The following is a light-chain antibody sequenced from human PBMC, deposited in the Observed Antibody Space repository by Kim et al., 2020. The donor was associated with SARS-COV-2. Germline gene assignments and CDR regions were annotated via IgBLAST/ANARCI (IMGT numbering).Light chain of an antibody. Sequence: PGKTARINCGGNSIGSKSVNWYQEKPGQAPVLVISYDSDRPSGIPERFSGSNSGNTATLTISRVEAGDEADYYCQVWDSSSDHRVFFGGGTQLTVL. J-gene: IGLJ2*01. CDR1: SIGSKS. CDR2: YDS. CDR3: QVWDSSSDHRVF. V-gene: IGLV3-21*04.